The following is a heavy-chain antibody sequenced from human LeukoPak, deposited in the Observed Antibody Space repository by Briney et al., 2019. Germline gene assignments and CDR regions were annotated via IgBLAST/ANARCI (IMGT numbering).Heavy chain of an antibody. CDR3: AGGVPAAGWFDP. J-gene: IGHJ5*02. D-gene: IGHD6-13*01. Sequence: SETLSLTCTVSGGSISSYYWGWIRQPPGKGLEWIGSIYYSGSTYYNPSLKSRVTISVDTSKNQFSLKLSSVTAADTAVYYCAGGVPAAGWFDPWGQGTLVTVSS. V-gene: IGHV4-39*01. CDR2: IYYSGST. CDR1: GGSISSYY.